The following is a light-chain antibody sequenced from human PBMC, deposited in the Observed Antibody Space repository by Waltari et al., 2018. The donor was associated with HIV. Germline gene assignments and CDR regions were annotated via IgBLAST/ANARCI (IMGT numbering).Light chain of an antibody. CDR1: KSVISNY. CDR3: QQYAASPFT. CDR2: GAF. Sequence: EVVLTQSPGTLSLSPGERATLPCRASKSVISNYLAWYQQTPGQAPRLLIYGAFSRVTGIPDRFSGSESGTDFTLTISILEPEDFAVYYCQQYAASPFTFGGGTKLEIK. J-gene: IGKJ4*01. V-gene: IGKV3-20*01.